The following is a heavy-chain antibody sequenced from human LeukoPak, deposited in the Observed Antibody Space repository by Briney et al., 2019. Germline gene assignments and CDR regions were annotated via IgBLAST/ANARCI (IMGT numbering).Heavy chain of an antibody. V-gene: IGHV1-46*01. CDR1: GYSFSNYF. CDR2: INPGGGTT. D-gene: IGHD3-3*02. CDR3: ARAGGGCPPIYGLDV. J-gene: IGHJ6*02. Sequence: GASVKVSCKASGYSFSNYFMHWVRQAPGQGPEWMGVINPGGGTTNYAQKFQGRVTMTKDTSTKSFYMELSSLRYDDTAVYYCARAGGGCPPIYGLDVWGQGTTVTVSS.